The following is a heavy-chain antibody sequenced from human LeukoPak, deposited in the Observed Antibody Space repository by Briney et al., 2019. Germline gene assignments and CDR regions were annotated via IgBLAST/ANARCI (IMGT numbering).Heavy chain of an antibody. V-gene: IGHV3-74*01. D-gene: IGHD3-9*01. CDR3: AGGLAY. CDR1: GFTFSSYW. J-gene: IGHJ4*02. CDR2: ISTDGSTT. Sequence: PGGSLRLSCAASGFTFSSYWMHWVRQAPGKGLVWVSRISTDGSTTTYADSVKGRFTISRDNAKNTAYLQMNTLRAEDTAVYYCAGGLAYWGQGNLVTVSS.